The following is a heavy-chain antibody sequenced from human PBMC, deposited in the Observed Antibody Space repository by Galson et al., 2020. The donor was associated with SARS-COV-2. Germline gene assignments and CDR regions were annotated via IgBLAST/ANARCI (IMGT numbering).Heavy chain of an antibody. CDR3: AMGLFSSSAPLDY. CDR1: GFTFDDYA. J-gene: IGHJ4*02. Sequence: GGSLRLSCGGSGFTFDDYAMHWIRQTPGKGLEWVSAISWNSGNIDYADSVRGRFTISRDNAKNSLYLQMNNLGPEDTAFYYCAMGLFSSSAPLDYWGQGTLVTVSS. CDR2: ISWNSGNI. V-gene: IGHV3-9*01. D-gene: IGHD6-13*01.